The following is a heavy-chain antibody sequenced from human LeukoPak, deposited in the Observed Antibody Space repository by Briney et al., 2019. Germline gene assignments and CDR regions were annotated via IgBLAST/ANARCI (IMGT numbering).Heavy chain of an antibody. Sequence: GSLRLSCAASGLTLSTYWMHWVRQAPGKGLVWVSRLSSDGSSTTYADSVRGRFTISRDYAKNMLYLQMNGLRAEDTAVYYCVRDYRHEGNWFGPWGQGTLVTVSS. CDR2: LSSDGSST. J-gene: IGHJ5*02. V-gene: IGHV3-74*01. CDR1: GLTLSTYW. CDR3: VRDYRHEGNWFGP. D-gene: IGHD3-16*02.